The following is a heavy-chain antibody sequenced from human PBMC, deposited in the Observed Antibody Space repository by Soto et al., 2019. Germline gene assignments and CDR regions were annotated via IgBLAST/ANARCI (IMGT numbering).Heavy chain of an antibody. V-gene: IGHV1-18*01. J-gene: IGHJ4*02. CDR2: ITTYNGNR. D-gene: IGHD6-19*01. CDR1: GYTFKNYG. Sequence: QVQLVQSGPEVKNPGASVKVSCKASGYTFKNYGIKWVRQAPGQGLEWVGWITTYNGNRHSAEKFQGRVTMITDTSTSTTYMELRSLTSDDTGVYYCARDAQPKGVAADGSSDYWGQGTLVTVSS. CDR3: ARDAQPKGVAADGSSDY.